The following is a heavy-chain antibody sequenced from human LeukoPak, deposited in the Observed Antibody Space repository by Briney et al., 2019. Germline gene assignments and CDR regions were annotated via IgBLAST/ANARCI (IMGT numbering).Heavy chain of an antibody. CDR2: INPNSGGT. CDR1: GYTFTGYY. D-gene: IGHD4-23*01. J-gene: IGHJ4*02. V-gene: IGHV1-2*02. CDR3: ARDWGMTTVVTPSYYFDY. Sequence: ASVKVSCKASGYTFTGYYMHWVRQAPGQGLEWMGWINPNSGGTNYAQKFQGRVTMTRDTSISTAYMELSRLRSDDTAVYYCARDWGMTTVVTPSYYFDYWGQGTLVTVSS.